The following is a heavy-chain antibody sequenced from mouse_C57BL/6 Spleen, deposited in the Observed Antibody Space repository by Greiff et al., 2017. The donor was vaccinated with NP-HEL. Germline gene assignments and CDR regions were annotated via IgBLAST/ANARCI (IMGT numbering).Heavy chain of an antibody. D-gene: IGHD1-2*01. CDR2: IRNKANGYTT. V-gene: IGHV7-3*01. CDR1: GFTFTDYY. J-gene: IGHJ4*01. Sequence: DVKLVESGGGLVQPGGSLSLSCAASGFTFTDYYMSWVRQPPGKALEWLGFIRNKANGYTTEYSASVKGRFTISRDNSQSILYLQMNALRAEDSATYYCARSPGYEDAMDYWGQGTSVTVSS. CDR3: ARSPGYEDAMDY.